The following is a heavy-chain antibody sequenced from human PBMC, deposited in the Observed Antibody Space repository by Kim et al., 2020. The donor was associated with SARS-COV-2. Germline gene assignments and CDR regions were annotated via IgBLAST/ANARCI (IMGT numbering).Heavy chain of an antibody. D-gene: IGHD6-19*01. CDR3: ARGRREWLVRYFDY. Sequence: SETLSLTCAVYGGSFSGYYWSWIRQPPGKGLEWIGEINHSGSTNYNPSLKSRVTISVDTSKNQFSLKLSSVTAADTAVYYCARGRREWLVRYFDYWGQG. CDR1: GGSFSGYY. CDR2: INHSGST. J-gene: IGHJ4*02. V-gene: IGHV4-34*01.